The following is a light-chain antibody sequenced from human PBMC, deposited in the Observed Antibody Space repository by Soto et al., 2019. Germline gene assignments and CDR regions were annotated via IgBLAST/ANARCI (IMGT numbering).Light chain of an antibody. V-gene: IGKV3-11*01. CDR2: GAS. Sequence: EIVLTQSPGTLSLSPGKRATLSCRASQTISTGLAWYQQKPGQSPRLVIWGASDRATGIPARFSGSGSGTDFTLTISSLEPEDFAVYYCQQRSALPVTFGQGTKLEIK. CDR3: QQRSALPVT. CDR1: QTISTG. J-gene: IGKJ2*01.